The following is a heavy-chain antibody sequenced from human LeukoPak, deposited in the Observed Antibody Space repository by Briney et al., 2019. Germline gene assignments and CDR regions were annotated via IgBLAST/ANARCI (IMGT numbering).Heavy chain of an antibody. Sequence: SETLSLTCTVSGGSISSSSYYWGWIRQPPGKGLEWIGSIYYSGRTYYNPSLKSRVTISVDTSKNQFSLKLSSVTAADTAVYYCARRFDPEYDYVWGSYRPPVAFDIWGQGTMVTVSS. CDR2: IYYSGRT. J-gene: IGHJ3*02. CDR1: GGSISSSSYY. V-gene: IGHV4-39*01. D-gene: IGHD3-16*02. CDR3: ARRFDPEYDYVWGSYRPPVAFDI.